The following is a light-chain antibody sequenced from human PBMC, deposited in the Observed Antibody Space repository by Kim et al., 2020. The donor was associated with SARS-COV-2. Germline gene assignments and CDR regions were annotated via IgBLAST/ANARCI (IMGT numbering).Light chain of an antibody. J-gene: IGKJ2*01. CDR3: QQAYSFPYT. Sequence: SAAGGDRVTITCRASLDISNWLAWYQQKPGKAPKVLIYGASSLQSGVPSRFRGSGSGTDFTLTISSLQPEDLGTYYCQQAYSFPYTFGQGTKLEI. V-gene: IGKV1D-12*01. CDR2: GAS. CDR1: LDISNW.